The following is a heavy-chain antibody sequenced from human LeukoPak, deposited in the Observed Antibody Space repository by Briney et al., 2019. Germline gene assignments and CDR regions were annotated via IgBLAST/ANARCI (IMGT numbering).Heavy chain of an antibody. CDR2: INAGNGNT. Sequence: GASVKVSCKASGYTFTSYAMHWVRQAPGQRLEWMGWINAGNGNTKYSQEFQGRVTISRDTSASTAYMELSRLRSDDTAVYYCARSSYDILTGYSPYNWFDPWGQGTLVTVSS. CDR1: GYTFTSYA. J-gene: IGHJ5*02. V-gene: IGHV1-3*01. D-gene: IGHD3-9*01. CDR3: ARSSYDILTGYSPYNWFDP.